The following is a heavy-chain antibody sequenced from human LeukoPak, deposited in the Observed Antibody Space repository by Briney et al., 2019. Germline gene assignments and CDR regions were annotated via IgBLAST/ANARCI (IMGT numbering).Heavy chain of an antibody. CDR2: VYHTGTS. Sequence: PSVTLTLTCAVSGGSLSSISWWNWVRQPPGKGLEWIGEVYHTGTSNYNPSLKSRVTISVDKSRNQFSLKLNSVTAADTAVYYCAGSPTTVTPLTSWGQGTLVTVSS. D-gene: IGHD4-17*01. CDR1: GGSLSSISW. CDR3: AGSPTTVTPLTS. J-gene: IGHJ5*02. V-gene: IGHV4-4*02.